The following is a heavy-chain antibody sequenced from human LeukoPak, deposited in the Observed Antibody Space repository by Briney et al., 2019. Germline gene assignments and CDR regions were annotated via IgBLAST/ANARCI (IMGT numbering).Heavy chain of an antibody. D-gene: IGHD3-22*01. CDR2: ISAYNGNT. V-gene: IGHV1-18*01. CDR3: AREVPYDTSRYYQPFDY. J-gene: IGHJ4*02. CDR1: GYTFTSYG. Sequence: GASVKVSCKASGYTFTSYGITWVRQAPGQGLEGMGWISAYNGNTNYAQKLQGRVTMTTDTSTSTAYMNLRSLRSDDTAVYYCAREVPYDTSRYYQPFDYWGQGTLVTVSS.